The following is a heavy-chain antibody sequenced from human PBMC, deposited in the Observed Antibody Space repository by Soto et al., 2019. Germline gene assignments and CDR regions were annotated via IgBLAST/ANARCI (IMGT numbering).Heavy chain of an antibody. D-gene: IGHD6-13*01. CDR1: GFTFSSYA. CDR2: ISYDGSNK. CDR3: ARGVREAAPSSPKIY. J-gene: IGHJ4*02. Sequence: PGGSLRLSCAASGFTFSSYAMHWVRQAPGKGLEWVAVISYDGSNKYYADSVKGRFTISRDNSKNTLYLQMNSLRAEDTAVYYCARGVREAAPSSPKIYWGQGTLVTVSS. V-gene: IGHV3-30-3*01.